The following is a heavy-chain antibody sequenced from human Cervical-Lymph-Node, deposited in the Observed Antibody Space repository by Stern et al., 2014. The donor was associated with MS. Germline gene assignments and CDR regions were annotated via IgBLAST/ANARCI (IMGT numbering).Heavy chain of an antibody. D-gene: IGHD4-17*01. CDR3: ARARVGDYARSPHLDS. Sequence: EVQLVESGGGLVQPGESLRLSCDASGFTFSHYSINWVRQAPGKGLEWISSISNNSTHTYYADSEEGRFTISRDSAKDSVSLHMVSLRAEDTAVYYCARARVGDYARSPHLDSWGQGTLVTVSS. J-gene: IGHJ4*02. CDR1: GFTFSHYS. V-gene: IGHV3-21*01. CDR2: ISNNSTHT.